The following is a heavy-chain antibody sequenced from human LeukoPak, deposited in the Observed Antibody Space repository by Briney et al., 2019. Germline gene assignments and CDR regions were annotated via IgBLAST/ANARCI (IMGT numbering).Heavy chain of an antibody. CDR3: ARLQGGGRYFDY. J-gene: IGHJ4*02. Sequence: PGGSLRLSCAASGFTFSSYAMSWVRKAPGKGLGWVSAISGSGGSTYYADSVKGRFTISRDNSKNTLYLQMNSLTAEDTAVYYCARLQGGGRYFDYWGQGTLVTVSS. CDR1: GFTFSSYA. CDR2: ISGSGGST. V-gene: IGHV3-23*01. D-gene: IGHD3-16*01.